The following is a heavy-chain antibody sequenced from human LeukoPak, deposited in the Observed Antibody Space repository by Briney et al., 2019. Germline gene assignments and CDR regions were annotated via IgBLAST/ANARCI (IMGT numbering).Heavy chain of an antibody. CDR2: INSDGNST. D-gene: IGHD6-13*01. V-gene: IGHV3-74*01. Sequence: PGGSLRLSCAASGFTFSSYWMHWVRQAPGKGLVWVSRINSDGNSTSYADSVKGRFTISRDNAKNTLYLQMNSLRAEDTAVYYCAKDAGPTRSSSWYNWFDPWGQGTLVTVSS. J-gene: IGHJ5*02. CDR1: GFTFSSYW. CDR3: AKDAGPTRSSSWYNWFDP.